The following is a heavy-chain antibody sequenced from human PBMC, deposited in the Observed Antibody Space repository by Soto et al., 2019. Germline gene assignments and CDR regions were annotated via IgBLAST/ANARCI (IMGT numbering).Heavy chain of an antibody. Sequence: SSVKVSCKASGGTFSSYAISWLRQAPGQGLEWAGGIIPIFGTANYAQKFQGRVTITADKSTSTAYMELSSLRSEDTAVYYCASAVVVPAAINVYSGEYAFDIWGQGTMVTVSS. D-gene: IGHD2-2*02. CDR1: GGTFSSYA. J-gene: IGHJ3*02. CDR3: ASAVVVPAAINVYSGEYAFDI. V-gene: IGHV1-69*06. CDR2: IIPIFGTA.